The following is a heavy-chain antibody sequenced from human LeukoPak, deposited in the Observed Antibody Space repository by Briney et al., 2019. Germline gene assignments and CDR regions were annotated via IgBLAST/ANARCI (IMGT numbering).Heavy chain of an antibody. CDR2: IIPILGIA. CDR3: ARDHPYSPLLRLPTQYYFDY. CDR1: GGTFSSYA. V-gene: IGHV1-69*04. Sequence: GASVKVSCKASGGTFSSYAISWVRQAPGQGLEWMGRIIPILGIANYAQKFQGRVTITADKPTSTAYMELSSLRSEDTAVYYCARDHPYSPLLRLPTQYYFDYWGQGTLVTVSS. D-gene: IGHD5/OR15-5a*01. J-gene: IGHJ4*02.